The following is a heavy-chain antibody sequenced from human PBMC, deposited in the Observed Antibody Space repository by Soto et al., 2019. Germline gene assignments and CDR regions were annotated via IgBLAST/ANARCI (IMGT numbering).Heavy chain of an antibody. J-gene: IGHJ4*02. CDR2: IYSGGST. V-gene: IGHV3-53*01. CDR3: ERSTMDYGDYSTFDY. Sequence: QPGGSLRLSCAASGFTVSSNYMSWVRQAPGKGLEWVSVIYSGGSTYYADSVKGRFTISRDNSKNTLYLQMNSLGAEDTAVYYCERSTMDYGDYSTFDYWGQGTLVTVYS. CDR1: GFTVSSNY. D-gene: IGHD4-17*01.